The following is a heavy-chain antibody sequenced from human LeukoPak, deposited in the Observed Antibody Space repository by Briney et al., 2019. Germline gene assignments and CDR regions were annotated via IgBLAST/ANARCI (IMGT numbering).Heavy chain of an antibody. D-gene: IGHD5-24*01. CDR1: GGSFSGYY. V-gene: IGHV4-34*01. CDR3: ARGRRGYNYDY. Sequence: PSETLPLXCAVYGGSFSGYYWSWIRQPPGKGLEWIGEINHSGSTNYNPSLKSRVTISVDTSKNQFSLKLSSVTAADTAVYYCARGRRGYNYDYWGQGTLVTVSS. CDR2: INHSGST. J-gene: IGHJ4*02.